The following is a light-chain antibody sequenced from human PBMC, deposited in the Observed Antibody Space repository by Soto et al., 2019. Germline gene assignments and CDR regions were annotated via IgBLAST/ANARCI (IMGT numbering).Light chain of an antibody. Sequence: EIVVTQSPATLSVSPGERATLSCRASQSVGNNFAWYQQKPGQAPRLLIFATSTSATGVPARFSGSGSGTEFTLTISSLQSEHFAVYYCQQYGDWPLTFGGGAKVEIE. CDR1: QSVGNN. CDR3: QQYGDWPLT. CDR2: ATS. J-gene: IGKJ4*01. V-gene: IGKV3-15*01.